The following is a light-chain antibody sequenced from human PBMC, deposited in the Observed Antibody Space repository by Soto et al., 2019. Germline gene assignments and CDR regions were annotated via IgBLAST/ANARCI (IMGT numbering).Light chain of an antibody. CDR3: CSFAGTITLYV. CDR1: TSDVGSYNL. V-gene: IGLV2-23*02. J-gene: IGLJ1*01. CDR2: EVT. Sequence: HSALTQPASVSGSPGQSITISCTGTTSDVGSYNLVSWYQQHPGKAPKLVIYEVTKRPSGVSNRFSGSKSGNTASLTISGLQAEDEADYYCCSFAGTITLYVFGAGTKLTVL.